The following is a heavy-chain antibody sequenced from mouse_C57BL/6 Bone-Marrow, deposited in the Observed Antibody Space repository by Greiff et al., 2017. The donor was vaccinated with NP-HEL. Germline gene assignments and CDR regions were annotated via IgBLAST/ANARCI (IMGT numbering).Heavy chain of an antibody. Sequence: DVMLVESGGGLVKPGGSLKLSCAASGFTFSDYGMHWVRQAPEKGLEWVAYISSGSSTIYYADTVKGRFTISRDNAKNTLFLQMTSLRSEDTAMYYCARDYYGSSYVFDYWGQGTTLTVSS. V-gene: IGHV5-17*01. CDR2: ISSGSSTI. CDR3: ARDYYGSSYVFDY. D-gene: IGHD1-1*01. CDR1: GFTFSDYG. J-gene: IGHJ2*01.